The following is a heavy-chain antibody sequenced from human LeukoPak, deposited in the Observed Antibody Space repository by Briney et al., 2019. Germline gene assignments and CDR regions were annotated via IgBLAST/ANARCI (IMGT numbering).Heavy chain of an antibody. V-gene: IGHV1-2*02. CDR2: INPNSGGT. CDR1: GYTFTGYY. D-gene: IGHD2-2*02. J-gene: IGHJ4*02. Sequence: ASVKVSCKAPGYTFTGYYMHWVRQAPGQGLEWMGWINPNSGGTNYAQKFQGRVTMTRDTSISTAYMELSRLRSDDTAVYYCARDIYCSSTSCYTVQLDYWGQGTLVTVSS. CDR3: ARDIYCSSTSCYTVQLDY.